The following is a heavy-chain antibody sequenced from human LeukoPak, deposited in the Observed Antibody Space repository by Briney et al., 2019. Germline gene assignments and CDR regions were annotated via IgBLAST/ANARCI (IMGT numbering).Heavy chain of an antibody. V-gene: IGHV4-59*01. D-gene: IGHD6-13*01. CDR1: GGSISSYY. Sequence: SETLSLTCTVSGGSISSYYWSWLRQPPGKGLEWVGYTYYSGSTNYNPSLKSRVAISVDTSKNQFSLKLSSVTAADTAVYYCARGQISIAAAGTGYYYYGMDVWGQGTTVTVSS. CDR3: ARGQISIAAAGTGYYYYGMDV. CDR2: TYYSGST. J-gene: IGHJ6*02.